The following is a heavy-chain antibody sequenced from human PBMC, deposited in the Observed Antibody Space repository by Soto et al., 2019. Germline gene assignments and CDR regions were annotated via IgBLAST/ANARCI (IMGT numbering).Heavy chain of an antibody. CDR1: GFTFSDYY. Sequence: QVQLVESGGGLVKPGGSLRLSCAASGFTFSDYYMSWIRQAPGKGLEYISYISSGGSFIYYADSVKGRFTISRDTAKTSLYRQMHSLRAEDTALYYCARHRYYEGSVPGYGMDVWGQGTTVTVPS. V-gene: IGHV3-11*01. D-gene: IGHD3-16*01. J-gene: IGHJ6*02. CDR3: ARHRYYEGSVPGYGMDV. CDR2: ISSGGSFI.